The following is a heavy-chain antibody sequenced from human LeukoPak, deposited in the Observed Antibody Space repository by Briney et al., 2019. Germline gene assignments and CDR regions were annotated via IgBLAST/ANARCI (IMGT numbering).Heavy chain of an antibody. CDR2: ISSDGSVK. Sequence: PGRSLRLSCAASGFTFSSYSMHWVRQAPGKGLEWVAVISSDGSVKYYADSVKGRFTISRDNSKNTLYLQVSSLRAEDTAVYYCGRDPIAVTGTRYFDYWGPGTLVTVSS. V-gene: IGHV3-30-3*01. CDR1: GFTFSSYS. CDR3: GRDPIAVTGTRYFDY. D-gene: IGHD6-19*01. J-gene: IGHJ4*02.